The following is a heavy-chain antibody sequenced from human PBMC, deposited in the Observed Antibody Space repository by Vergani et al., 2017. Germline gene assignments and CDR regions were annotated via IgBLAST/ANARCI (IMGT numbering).Heavy chain of an antibody. CDR3: AKDLFILEIHAFDI. J-gene: IGHJ3*02. V-gene: IGHV3-30*18. Sequence: QVQLVESGGGVVQPGRSLRLSCAASGFTFSSYGMHWVRQAPGKGLEWVAVISYDGSNKYYADSVKGRFTNSRDNSKNTLYLQMNSLRAEDTAVYYCAKDLFILEIHAFDIWGQGTMVTVSS. CDR2: ISYDGSNK. CDR1: GFTFSSYG. D-gene: IGHD5-24*01.